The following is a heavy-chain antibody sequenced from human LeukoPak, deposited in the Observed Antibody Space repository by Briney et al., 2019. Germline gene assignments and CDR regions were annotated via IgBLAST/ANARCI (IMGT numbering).Heavy chain of an antibody. Sequence: GGSLRLSCAASGFIFSDYYMSWIRQAPGKGLEWVSYISSSGSTIYYADSVKGRFTISRDNAKNSLYLQMNSLRAEDTAVYYCVGGKMWWNSYYYYGMDVWGQGTTVTVS. D-gene: IGHD2-21*01. CDR3: VGGKMWWNSYYYYGMDV. CDR2: ISSSGSTI. CDR1: GFIFSDYY. V-gene: IGHV3-11*01. J-gene: IGHJ6*02.